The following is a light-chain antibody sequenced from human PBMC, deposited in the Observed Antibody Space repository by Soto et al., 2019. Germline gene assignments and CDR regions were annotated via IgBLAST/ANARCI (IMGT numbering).Light chain of an antibody. V-gene: IGKV3-20*01. CDR1: QSVRNDH. Sequence: EIVLTQSPGTLSLSPGERATLSCRASQSVRNDHVAWYQQKTGQAPRLLISRAVTRAIGIPDRFSGSGSGTGFTLSISSLEPEDFALYYCQQYGTTPWTFDQGTKV. J-gene: IGKJ1*01. CDR2: RAV. CDR3: QQYGTTPWT.